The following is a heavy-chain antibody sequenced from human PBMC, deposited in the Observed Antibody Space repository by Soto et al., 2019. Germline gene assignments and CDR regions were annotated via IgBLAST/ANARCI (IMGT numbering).Heavy chain of an antibody. CDR2: IYYSGST. D-gene: IGHD2-15*01. V-gene: IGHV4-31*03. CDR3: ARNPGYCSGGSCYPFAWFDP. Sequence: QVQLQESGPGLVKPSQTLSLTCTVSGGSISSGGYYWSWIRQHPGKGLEWIGCIYYSGSTYYNPSLKSRVTISVDTSKNQFSLKLSSVTAADTAVYYCARNPGYCSGGSCYPFAWFDPWGQGTLVTVSS. CDR1: GGSISSGGYY. J-gene: IGHJ5*02.